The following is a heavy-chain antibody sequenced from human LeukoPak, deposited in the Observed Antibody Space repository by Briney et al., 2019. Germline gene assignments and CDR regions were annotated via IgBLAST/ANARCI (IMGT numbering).Heavy chain of an antibody. CDR3: ASAKYYDFWSGYDY. J-gene: IGHJ4*02. Sequence: SETLSHTCTVSGGSISSGSYYWSWIRQPAGKGLEWIGYIYYSGSTYYNPSLKSRVTISVDTSKNQFSLKLSSVTAADTAVYYCASAKYYDFWSGYDYWGQGTLVTVSS. V-gene: IGHV4-30-4*08. CDR2: IYYSGST. CDR1: GGSISSGSYY. D-gene: IGHD3-3*01.